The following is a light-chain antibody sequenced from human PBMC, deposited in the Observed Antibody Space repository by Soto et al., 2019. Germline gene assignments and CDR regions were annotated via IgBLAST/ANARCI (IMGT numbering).Light chain of an antibody. CDR3: QQYHSWPHT. CDR1: QSVTTN. J-gene: IGKJ2*01. CDR2: GAS. V-gene: IGKV3-15*01. Sequence: ETVLTQSPATLSVSPGERANFSCKASQSVTTNLAWYQQKPGQVPRLLIYGASTRASGIPARFSGSGSGTEFTLSISSLQSEDFAIYHCQQYHSWPHTFGQGTKLEIK.